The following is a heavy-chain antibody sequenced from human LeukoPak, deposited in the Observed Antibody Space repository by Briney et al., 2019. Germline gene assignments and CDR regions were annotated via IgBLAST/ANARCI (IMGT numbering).Heavy chain of an antibody. V-gene: IGHV1-46*01. J-gene: IGHJ4*02. CDR2: IKPSGGST. Sequence: ASVKVSCKASGYTFTSYYMHWVRQAPGQGLEWMGIIKPSGGSTSYAQKFQCRVTMTRDTSTSTDYMELSSLRSEETAVYYCARGLLTLDYWGQGSLVTVSS. D-gene: IGHD2-21*01. CDR3: ARGLLTLDY. CDR1: GYTFTSYY.